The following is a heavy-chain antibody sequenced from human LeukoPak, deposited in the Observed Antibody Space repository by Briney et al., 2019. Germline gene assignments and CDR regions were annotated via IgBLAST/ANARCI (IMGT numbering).Heavy chain of an antibody. CDR2: IKQDGSEK. CDR1: GFTFRSYW. J-gene: IGHJ4*02. CDR3: ARDIDSSGYYYNSYFDY. Sequence: GGSLRLSCAASGFTFRSYWMNWVRQAPGKGLEWVANIKQDGSEKYYVDSVKGRFTISRDNAKNSLYLQMNSLRAEDTAVYYCARDIDSSGYYYNSYFDYWGQGTLVTVSS. V-gene: IGHV3-7*01. D-gene: IGHD3-22*01.